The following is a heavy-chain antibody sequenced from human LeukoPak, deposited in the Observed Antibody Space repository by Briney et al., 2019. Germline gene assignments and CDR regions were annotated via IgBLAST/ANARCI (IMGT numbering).Heavy chain of an antibody. V-gene: IGHV4-59*08. Sequence: SETLSLTCTVSGGSISSYYWSWIRQPPGKGLEWIGYIYYSGSTNYNPSLKSRVTISVDTSKNQFSLKLRSVTAADTAVYYCARINSGSYYSIDYWGQGTLVTVSS. CDR1: GGSISSYY. D-gene: IGHD1-26*01. CDR3: ARINSGSYYSIDY. J-gene: IGHJ4*02. CDR2: IYYSGST.